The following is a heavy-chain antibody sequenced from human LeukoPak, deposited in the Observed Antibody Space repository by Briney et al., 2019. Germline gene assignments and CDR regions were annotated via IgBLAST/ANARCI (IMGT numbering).Heavy chain of an antibody. CDR1: GYTFTSYG. CDR2: IRAYNGNT. D-gene: IGHD3-16*01. V-gene: IGHV1-18*01. CDR3: ARRPLQGGSFDY. J-gene: IGHJ4*02. Sequence: ASVKVSCKASGYTFTSYGISWVRQAPGQGLEWMGWIRAYNGNTNYAQKLQGRVTMTTDTSTSTAYMELRSLRSDDTAVYYCARRPLQGGSFDYWGQGTLVTVSS.